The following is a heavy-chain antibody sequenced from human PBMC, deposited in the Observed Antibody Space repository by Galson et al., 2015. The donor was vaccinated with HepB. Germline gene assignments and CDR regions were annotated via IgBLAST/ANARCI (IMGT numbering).Heavy chain of an antibody. Sequence: SGYTFTTYYMHWVRQAPGQGLEWMGIINPSGGSTSYAQKFQGRVTMTRDTSTSTVYMELSSLRSEDTAVYYCAREPTVTPYFDYWGQGTLVTVSS. CDR1: GYTFTTYY. D-gene: IGHD4-17*01. V-gene: IGHV1-46*01. CDR2: INPSGGST. CDR3: AREPTVTPYFDY. J-gene: IGHJ4*02.